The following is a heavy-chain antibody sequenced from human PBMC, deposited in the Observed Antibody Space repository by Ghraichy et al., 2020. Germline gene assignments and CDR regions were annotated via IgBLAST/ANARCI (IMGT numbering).Heavy chain of an antibody. Sequence: SETLSLTCAVYGGSFSGYYWSWIRQPPGKGLEWIGEINHSGSTNYNPSLKSRVTISVDTSKNQFSLKLSSVTAADTAVYYCATGGYCSGGSCYSAVDYWGQGTLVTVSS. J-gene: IGHJ4*02. V-gene: IGHV4-34*01. CDR3: ATGGYCSGGSCYSAVDY. D-gene: IGHD2-15*01. CDR1: GGSFSGYY. CDR2: INHSGST.